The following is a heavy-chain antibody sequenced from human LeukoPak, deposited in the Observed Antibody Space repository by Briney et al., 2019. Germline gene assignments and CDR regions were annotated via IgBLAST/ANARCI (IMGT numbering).Heavy chain of an antibody. CDR2: INPNSGGT. J-gene: IGHJ4*02. CDR1: GYTFTGHY. Sequence: GASVKVSCKASGYTFTGHYMHWVRQAPGQGLEWMGWINPNSGGTNYAQKFQGRVTMTRDTAISTAYMELSRLRSDDTAVYYCARDVPGIAFDYWGQGTLVTVSS. V-gene: IGHV1-2*02. CDR3: ARDVPGIAFDY. D-gene: IGHD6-13*01.